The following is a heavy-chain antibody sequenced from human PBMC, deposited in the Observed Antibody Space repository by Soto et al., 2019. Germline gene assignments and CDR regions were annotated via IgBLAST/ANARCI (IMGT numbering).Heavy chain of an antibody. CDR2: INHSGSA. V-gene: IGHV4-34*01. D-gene: IGHD6-19*01. Sequence: QVQLQQSGAGLLKPSETLSLTCAVSGESFSGYIWTWIRQTPGKGLQWIGQINHSGSAIYNPSLKSRVTISVHTSNSQFSLELSSVTAADTAVYYCARGLITGSHYSGGWYYFDSWGQGTQVTVSS. CDR1: GESFSGYI. CDR3: ARGLITGSHYSGGWYYFDS. J-gene: IGHJ4*02.